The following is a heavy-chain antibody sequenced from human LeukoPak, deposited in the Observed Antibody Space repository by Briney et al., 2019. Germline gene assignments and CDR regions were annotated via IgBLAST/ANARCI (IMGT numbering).Heavy chain of an antibody. V-gene: IGHV3-30*04. D-gene: IGHD2-21*02. CDR2: ISLDRTNV. CDR3: TPLVAVTVLPS. Sequence: PGRSLSLSCAPSGFTFTNYATHWVRQAPGKALEWVAVISLDRTNVYYAPPVKGRFPISRDSSKTKLYLKMNRLSPEDTAVYYFTPLVAVTVLPSWGQGTPVTVSS. J-gene: IGHJ4*02. CDR1: GFTFTNYA.